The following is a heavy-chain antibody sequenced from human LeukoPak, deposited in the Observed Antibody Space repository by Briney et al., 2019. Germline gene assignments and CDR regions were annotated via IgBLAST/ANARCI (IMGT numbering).Heavy chain of an antibody. Sequence: SEALSLTCAVYGGSFSGYYWSWIRQPPGKGLEWIGEINHSGSTNYNPSLKSRVTISVDTSKNQFSLKLSSVTAADTAVHYCASTWKVPAAYEYSSSSGMDVWGQGTTVTVSS. V-gene: IGHV4-34*01. CDR2: INHSGST. CDR3: ASTWKVPAAYEYSSSSGMDV. D-gene: IGHD6-6*01. CDR1: GGSFSGYY. J-gene: IGHJ6*02.